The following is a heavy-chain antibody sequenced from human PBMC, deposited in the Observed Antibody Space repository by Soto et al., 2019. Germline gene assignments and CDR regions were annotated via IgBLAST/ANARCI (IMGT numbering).Heavy chain of an antibody. CDR1: GFTFSSYG. V-gene: IGHV3-30*18. Sequence: QVQLVESGGGVVQPGRSLRLSCAASGFTFSSYGLHWVRQAPGKGLEWVAVISYDGSNKYYADSVKGRFTISRDNSKNTLYLLMNSLRAEDTAVYYCAKDYGAAGSYYGMDVWGQGTTVTVSS. CDR2: ISYDGSNK. D-gene: IGHD6-13*01. CDR3: AKDYGAAGSYYGMDV. J-gene: IGHJ6*02.